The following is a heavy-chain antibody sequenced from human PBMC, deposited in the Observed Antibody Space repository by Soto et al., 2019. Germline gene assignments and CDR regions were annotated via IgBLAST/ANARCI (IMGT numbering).Heavy chain of an antibody. V-gene: IGHV4-31*03. CDR1: GDSISSGGYF. CDR3: ARGRQRRRYFDS. Sequence: SETLSLTCTASGDSISSGGYFWNWIRHHPGKGLEWFGYIIYSGTTFYNPSLKSRLSISVDTSNYLFFLNRTSVTAADTAVYFCARGRQRRRYFDSWGQGALVTVSS. D-gene: IGHD1-1*01. J-gene: IGHJ4*02. CDR2: IIYSGTT.